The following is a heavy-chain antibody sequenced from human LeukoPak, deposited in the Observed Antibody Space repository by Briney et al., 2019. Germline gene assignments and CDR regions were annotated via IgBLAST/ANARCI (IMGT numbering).Heavy chain of an antibody. D-gene: IGHD6-13*01. V-gene: IGHV3-48*01. J-gene: IGHJ4*02. Sequence: GSLRLSCAASGFTFSSYSMNWVRQAPRKGLGWVSYISSSSSTIYYADFVKGRFTISRDNAKNSLYLQMNSLRAEDTAVYYCARTVAAAGTVFDYWGQGTLVTVSS. CDR1: GFTFSSYS. CDR3: ARTVAAAGTVFDY. CDR2: ISSSSSTI.